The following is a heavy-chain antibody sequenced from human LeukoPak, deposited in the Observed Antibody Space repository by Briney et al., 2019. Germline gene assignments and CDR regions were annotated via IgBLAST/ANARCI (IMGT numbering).Heavy chain of an antibody. Sequence: GESLKISCKGSGYSFTSYWIGWVRQMPGKGLEWMGITYPGDSDTRYTPSFQGQVTISADKSISTAYLQWSSLKASDTAMYYCARRDVARRSGNYYNMADYWGQGTLVTVSS. J-gene: IGHJ4*02. V-gene: IGHV5-51*01. CDR2: TYPGDSDT. D-gene: IGHD3-10*01. CDR1: GYSFTSYW. CDR3: ARRDVARRSGNYYNMADY.